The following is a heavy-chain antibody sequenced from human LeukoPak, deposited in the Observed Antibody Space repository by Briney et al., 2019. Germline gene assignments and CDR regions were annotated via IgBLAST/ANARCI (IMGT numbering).Heavy chain of an antibody. CDR1: GGSISSGGYS. V-gene: IGHV4-30-2*01. CDR2: IDHSGST. Sequence: SQTLSLTCAVSGGSISSGGYSWRWIRQPPGKGLEWNGYIDHSGSTYYNPSLKSRVTISVDRSKYQFLLKLSSVTAADTAVYYCAGYYYGSGSSGTVDAFDIWGQGTMVTVSS. D-gene: IGHD3-10*01. J-gene: IGHJ3*02. CDR3: AGYYYGSGSSGTVDAFDI.